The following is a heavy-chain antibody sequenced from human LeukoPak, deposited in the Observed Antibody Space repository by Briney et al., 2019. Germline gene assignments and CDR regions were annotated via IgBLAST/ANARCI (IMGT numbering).Heavy chain of an antibody. D-gene: IGHD5-18*01. Sequence: GGSLRLSCAASGFTFSSYSMNWVRQAPGKGLEWVSSISSSSSYIYYADSVKDRFTISRDNAKNSLYLQMNSLRAEDTAVYYCARDRGYSYVIIDYWGQGTLVTVSS. V-gene: IGHV3-21*01. J-gene: IGHJ4*02. CDR1: GFTFSSYS. CDR3: ARDRGYSYVIIDY. CDR2: ISSSSSYI.